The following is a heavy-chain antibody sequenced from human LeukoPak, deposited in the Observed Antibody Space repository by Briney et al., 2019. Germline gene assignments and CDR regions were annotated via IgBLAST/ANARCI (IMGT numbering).Heavy chain of an antibody. D-gene: IGHD5-18*01. V-gene: IGHV3-66*01. Sequence: GGSLRLSCAASGFTVSSNYMSWVRQAPGKGLEWVSVIYSGGSTYYADSVKGRFTISRDNSKNTLYLQMNSLRAEDTAVYYCAKDLLGVGYSYGPLSDYWGQGTLVTVSS. CDR3: AKDLLGVGYSYGPLSDY. CDR1: GFTVSSNY. J-gene: IGHJ4*02. CDR2: IYSGGST.